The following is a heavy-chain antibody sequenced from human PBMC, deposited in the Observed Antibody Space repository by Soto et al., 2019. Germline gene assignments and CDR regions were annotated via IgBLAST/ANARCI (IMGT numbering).Heavy chain of an antibody. J-gene: IGHJ4*02. Sequence: QVQLVESGGGVVQPGRSLRLSCAASGFTFSSYGMHWVRQAPGKGLEWVAVISYDGSNKYYADSVKGRFTISRDNSKNTLYLQMNSLRAEDTAVYYCAKVLGYSIFDYWGQGTLVTVSS. CDR3: AKVLGYSIFDY. CDR1: GFTFSSYG. V-gene: IGHV3-30*18. CDR2: ISYDGSNK. D-gene: IGHD2-15*01.